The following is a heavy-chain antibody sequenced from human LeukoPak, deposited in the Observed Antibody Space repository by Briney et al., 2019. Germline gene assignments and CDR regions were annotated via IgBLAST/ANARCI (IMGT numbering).Heavy chain of an antibody. Sequence: PGGSLRLSCAASGFTFSSYSMNWVRQAPGKGLEWVSSISSSSSYIYYADSVKGRFTISRDNAKNSLYLQMNSLRAEDTAVYYCVKVGTAMDPFDYWGQGTLVTVSS. V-gene: IGHV3-21*01. CDR2: ISSSSSYI. CDR1: GFTFSSYS. J-gene: IGHJ4*02. CDR3: VKVGTAMDPFDY. D-gene: IGHD5-18*01.